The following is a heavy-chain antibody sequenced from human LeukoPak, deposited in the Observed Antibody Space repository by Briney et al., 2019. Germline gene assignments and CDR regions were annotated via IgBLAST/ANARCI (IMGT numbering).Heavy chain of an antibody. CDR2: INHRGST. CDR3: ARGSGPLRFYYYYMDV. Sequence: SETLSLTCAVYGGSFSGYYWSWIRQPPGKGLEWIGEINHRGSTNYNPSLKSRVTISVDTSKNQFSLKLSSVTAADTAVYYCARGSGPLRFYYYYMDVWGKGTTVTVSS. J-gene: IGHJ6*03. CDR1: GGSFSGYY. D-gene: IGHD5-12*01. V-gene: IGHV4-34*01.